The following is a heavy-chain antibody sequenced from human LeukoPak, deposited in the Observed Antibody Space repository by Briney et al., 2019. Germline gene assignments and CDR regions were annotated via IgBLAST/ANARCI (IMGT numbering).Heavy chain of an antibody. J-gene: IGHJ4*02. V-gene: IGHV3-9*01. CDR2: ISWNSGSI. Sequence: GGSLRLSCAASGFTFDDYAMHWVRQAPGKGLEWVSGISWNSGSIGYADSVKGRFTISRDNAKNSLYLQMNSLRAEDTAVYYCARGGSHWGQGALVTVSS. CDR3: ARGGSH. D-gene: IGHD3-16*01. CDR1: GFTFDDYA.